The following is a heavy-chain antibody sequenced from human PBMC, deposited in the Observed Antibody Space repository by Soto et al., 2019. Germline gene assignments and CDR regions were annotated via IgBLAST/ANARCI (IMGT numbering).Heavy chain of an antibody. CDR2: ISGSGGST. V-gene: IGHV3-23*01. D-gene: IGHD2-2*01. Sequence: GGSLRLSCAASGFTFSSYAMSWVRQAPGKGLEWVSAISGSGGSTYYADSVKGRFTISRDNYKNTLYLQMNSLRAEDTALYDCAKDNNRVDSCSGFDYWGQGTLVTVSS. CDR3: AKDNNRVDSCSGFDY. J-gene: IGHJ4*02. CDR1: GFTFSSYA.